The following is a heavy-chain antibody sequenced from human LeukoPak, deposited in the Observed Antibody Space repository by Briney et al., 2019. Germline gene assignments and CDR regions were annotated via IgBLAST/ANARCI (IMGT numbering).Heavy chain of an antibody. J-gene: IGHJ5*02. D-gene: IGHD6-19*01. Sequence: SETLSLTCAVYGGSFSGYYWSWIRQPPGKGLEWIGYIYYSGSTNYNPSLKSRVTISVDTSKNQSSLKLSSVTAADTAVYYCASSGWYGRDWFDPWGQGTLVTVSS. V-gene: IGHV4-59*01. CDR2: IYYSGST. CDR3: ASSGWYGRDWFDP. CDR1: GGSFSGYY.